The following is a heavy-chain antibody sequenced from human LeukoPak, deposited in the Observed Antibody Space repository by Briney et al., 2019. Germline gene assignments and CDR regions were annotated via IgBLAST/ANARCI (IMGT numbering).Heavy chain of an antibody. CDR3: ARGGGLDV. V-gene: IGHV3-7*03. Sequence: GGSLRLSCTASGFTFSSYWMNWARQAPGKGLEWVASINHNGNVNYYVDSVKGRFTISRDNAKNSQYLQMSNLRAEDTAVYFCARGGGLDVWGQGATVTVSS. CDR1: GFTFSSYW. D-gene: IGHD3-16*01. CDR2: INHNGNVN. J-gene: IGHJ6*02.